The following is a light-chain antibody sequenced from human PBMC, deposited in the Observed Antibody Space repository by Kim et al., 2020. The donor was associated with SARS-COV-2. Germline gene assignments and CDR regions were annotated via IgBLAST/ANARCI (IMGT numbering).Light chain of an antibody. Sequence: ATGGDRVLITCRASQDIANSLALYQQKPGKVPQVLIYASSTLQSGVPSRFSGSGSGTEFTLTIGSLQTEDVATYYCQKYNSAPWTFGPGTKVDIK. CDR2: ASS. CDR3: QKYNSAPWT. J-gene: IGKJ1*01. CDR1: QDIANS. V-gene: IGKV1-27*01.